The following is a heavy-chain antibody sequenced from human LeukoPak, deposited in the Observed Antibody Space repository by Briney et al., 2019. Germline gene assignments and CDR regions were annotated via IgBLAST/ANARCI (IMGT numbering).Heavy chain of an antibody. CDR3: ARGTHYDYVWGSYRPPYYFDY. V-gene: IGHV4-34*01. CDR2: INHSGST. D-gene: IGHD3-16*02. Sequence: SETLSLTCAVYGGSFSGYYWSWIRQPPGKGLEWIGEINHSGSTNYNPSLKSRVTISVDTSKNQFSLKLSSVTAADTAVYYCARGTHYDYVWGSYRPPYYFDYWGQGTLVTVSS. J-gene: IGHJ4*02. CDR1: GGSFSGYY.